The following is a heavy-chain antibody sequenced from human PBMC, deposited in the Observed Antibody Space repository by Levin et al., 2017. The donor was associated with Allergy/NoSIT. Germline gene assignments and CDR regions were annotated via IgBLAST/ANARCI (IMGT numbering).Heavy chain of an antibody. J-gene: IGHJ6*03. CDR1: GFTFRSYS. V-gene: IGHV3-21*01. CDR3: ARDRPEVNYYYMEV. Sequence: ETLSLTCAASGFTFRSYSMNWVRQAPGKGLEWVSCISGSSNYIYYADSVKGRFTISRDNAKDSLYLQMNSLRAEDTAVYYCARDRPEVNYYYMEVWGKGTTVTVSS. CDR2: ISGSSNYI.